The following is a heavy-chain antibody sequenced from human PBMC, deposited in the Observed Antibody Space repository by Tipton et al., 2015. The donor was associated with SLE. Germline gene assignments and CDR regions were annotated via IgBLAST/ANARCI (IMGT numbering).Heavy chain of an antibody. D-gene: IGHD3-10*01. CDR2: IYTSGST. CDR1: GGSSSSTSYY. Sequence: TLSLTCSVSGGSSSSTSYYCNWIRQSPGKGLEWIGYIYTSGSTNYNPSLKSRVTISADTSKNQFSLKLSSVTAADTAVYYCASGGYGSGSHYLGGWFDPWGRGTLVTVSS. CDR3: ASGGYGSGSHYLGGWFDP. V-gene: IGHV4-61*09. J-gene: IGHJ5*02.